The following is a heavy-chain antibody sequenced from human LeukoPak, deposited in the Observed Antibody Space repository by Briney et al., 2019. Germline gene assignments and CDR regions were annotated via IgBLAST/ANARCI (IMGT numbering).Heavy chain of an antibody. J-gene: IGHJ5*02. V-gene: IGHV4-39*01. CDR2: IYYSGGT. Sequence: SETLSLTCTVSGGSIRRSTYYWGWIRQPPGKGLEWIGSIYYSGGTYYNPSLKSRVAISVDTSKNQFSLKLSSVTAADTAVYYCARQDYSSPEGWFDPWGHGTLVTVSS. CDR3: ARQDYSSPEGWFDP. CDR1: GGSIRRSTYY. D-gene: IGHD6-13*01.